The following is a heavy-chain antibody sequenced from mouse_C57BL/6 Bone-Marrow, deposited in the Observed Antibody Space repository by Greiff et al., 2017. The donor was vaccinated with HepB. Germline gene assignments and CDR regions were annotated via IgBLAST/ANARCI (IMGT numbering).Heavy chain of an antibody. CDR1: GYSITSGYS. D-gene: IGHD1-1*01. CDR2: ISYDGSN. J-gene: IGHJ3*01. CDR3: SRRDYGSSFFAY. Sequence: EVQLQQSGPGLVKPSQSLSLTCSVPGYSITSGYSWTWIRQFPGNKLEWMGYISYDGSNNYNPSLKNRISITRDTSNNQFFMKLNSVTTEDTATYDCSRRDYGSSFFAYWGQGTLVTVSA. V-gene: IGHV3-6*01.